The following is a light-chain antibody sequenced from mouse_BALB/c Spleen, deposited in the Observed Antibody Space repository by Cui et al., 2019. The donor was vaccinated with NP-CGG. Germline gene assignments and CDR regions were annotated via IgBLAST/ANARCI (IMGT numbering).Light chain of an antibody. J-gene: IGLJ1*01. CDR2: GTN. CDR1: TGAVTTSNY. V-gene: IGLV1*01. CDR3: ALWYSNHWV. Sequence: QAVVTQESALTTSPGETVTLTCRSSTGAVTTSNYANGVQEKPDHLFTGLIGGTNNRAPGVPARFSGSLIGDKAALTITRAQTDDEAIYFCALWYSNHWVFGGGTKLTVL.